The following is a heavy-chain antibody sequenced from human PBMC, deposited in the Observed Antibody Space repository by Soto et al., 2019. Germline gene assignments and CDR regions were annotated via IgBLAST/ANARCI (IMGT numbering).Heavy chain of an antibody. CDR2: IYYSGST. D-gene: IGHD2-8*01. J-gene: IGHJ2*01. Sequence: QVQLQESGPGLVKPSQTLSLTCTVSGGSISSGDYYWSWIRQPPGKGLEWIGYIYYSGSTYYNPSLKSRVTISVDTSKTQFSLKLSSVTAADTAVYYCARDGVLPNDRNWYFDLWGRGTLVTVSS. CDR3: ARDGVLPNDRNWYFDL. CDR1: GGSISSGDYY. V-gene: IGHV4-30-4*01.